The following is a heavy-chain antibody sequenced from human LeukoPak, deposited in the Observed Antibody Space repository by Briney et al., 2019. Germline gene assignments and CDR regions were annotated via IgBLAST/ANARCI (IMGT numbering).Heavy chain of an antibody. D-gene: IGHD6-13*01. Sequence: PGGSLRLSCAASGFTFSSYAMSWVRQAPGKGLEWVSVITGSGDSTYYADSVKGRFTISRDNSKNMLYLQMNSLRAEDTAIYYCAKVRGSSWGPFDYWGQGTLVTVSS. CDR2: ITGSGDST. J-gene: IGHJ4*02. V-gene: IGHV3-23*01. CDR3: AKVRGSSWGPFDY. CDR1: GFTFSSYA.